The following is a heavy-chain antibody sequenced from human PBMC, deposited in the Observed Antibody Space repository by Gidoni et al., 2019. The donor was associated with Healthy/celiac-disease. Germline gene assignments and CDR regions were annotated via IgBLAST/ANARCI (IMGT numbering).Heavy chain of an antibody. D-gene: IGHD4-17*01. Sequence: QVQLVQSGAEVKKLGASVKVSCKASGYTFTSDGISWVLQAPGQGLEWMGWISAYNGNTNYAQKLQGRVTMTTDTSTSTAYRELRSRRSDDTAVYYCARDSATVTTIGVDYWGQGTRVTVSS. CDR2: ISAYNGNT. CDR1: GYTFTSDG. J-gene: IGHJ4*02. CDR3: ARDSATVTTIGVDY. V-gene: IGHV1-18*01.